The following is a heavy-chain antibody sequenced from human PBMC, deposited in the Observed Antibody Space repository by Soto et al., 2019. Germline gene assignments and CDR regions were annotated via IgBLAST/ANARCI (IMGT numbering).Heavy chain of an antibody. V-gene: IGHV3-11*05. CDR1: GFTFSGYY. CDR3: ARDHHRYSGYDYVDY. CDR2: ISSSSSYT. J-gene: IGHJ4*02. Sequence: QVQLVESGGGLLKPGGSQRLSCAASGFTFSGYYMSWIRKAPGKGLEWVSYISSSSSYTNYADSVKGRFTISRDNAKNSLYLQMNSLRAEDTAVYYCARDHHRYSGYDYVDYWGQGTLVTVSS. D-gene: IGHD5-12*01.